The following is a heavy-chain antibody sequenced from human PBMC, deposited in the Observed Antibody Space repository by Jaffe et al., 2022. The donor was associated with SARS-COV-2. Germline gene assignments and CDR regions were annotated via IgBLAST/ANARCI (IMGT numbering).Heavy chain of an antibody. J-gene: IGHJ3*02. Sequence: EVQLVESGGGLVKPGGSLRLSCVATGFIFSNYSVSWVRQAPEKGLDWVSSISDISSDIKYADSVKGRFIVSRDNAKNSLYLQMNSLRAEDTAVYYCARVGRRLSPDAFDIWGQGTMVTVSS. CDR3: ARVGRRLSPDAFDI. V-gene: IGHV3-21*01. CDR2: ISDISSDI. CDR1: GFIFSNYS. D-gene: IGHD3-10*01.